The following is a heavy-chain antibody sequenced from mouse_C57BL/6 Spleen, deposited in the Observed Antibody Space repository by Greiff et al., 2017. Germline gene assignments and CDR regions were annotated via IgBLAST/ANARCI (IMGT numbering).Heavy chain of an antibody. CDR3: ARGSIYYDYDGGDAMDY. CDR2: INPNYGTT. D-gene: IGHD2-4*01. V-gene: IGHV1-39*01. J-gene: IGHJ4*01. CDR1: GYSFTDYN. Sequence: EVQLQESGPELVKPGASVKISCKASGYSFTDYNMNWVKQSNGTSLEWIGVINPNYGTTSYNQKFKGKATLTVDQSSSTAYMQLNSLTSEDSAVYYCARGSIYYDYDGGDAMDYWGQGTSVTVSS.